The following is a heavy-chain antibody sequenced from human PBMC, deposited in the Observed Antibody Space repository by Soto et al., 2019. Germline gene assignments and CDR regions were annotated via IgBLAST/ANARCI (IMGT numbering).Heavy chain of an antibody. D-gene: IGHD4-4*01. CDR2: ISSSTSYV. CDR1: GFTFSRYG. Sequence: GGSLRLSCAASGFTFSRYGMNWLRQAPGKGLEWVASISSSTSYVYYADSVKCRFSTSRDNAKNILYLEMYGLGTEDTAVYYCARDPSEGRVRNWFESWGQGTLVTVSS. CDR3: ARDPSEGRVRNWFES. J-gene: IGHJ5*01. V-gene: IGHV3-21*06.